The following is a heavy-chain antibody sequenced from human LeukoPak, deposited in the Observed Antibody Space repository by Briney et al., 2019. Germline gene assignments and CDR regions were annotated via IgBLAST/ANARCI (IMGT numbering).Heavy chain of an antibody. CDR1: GFTFSSYA. CDR3: ARIVAGNSFDY. D-gene: IGHD6-19*01. Sequence: GGSLRLSCAASGFTFSSYAMHWVRQAPGKGLXXXAVISYDGSNKYYADSVKGRFTISRDNSKNTLYLQMNSLRAEDTAVYYCARIVAGNSFDYWGQGTLVTVSS. CDR2: ISYDGSNK. J-gene: IGHJ4*02. V-gene: IGHV3-30-3*01.